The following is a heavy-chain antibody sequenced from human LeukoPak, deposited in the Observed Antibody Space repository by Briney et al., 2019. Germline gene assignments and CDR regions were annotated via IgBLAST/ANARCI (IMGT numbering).Heavy chain of an antibody. J-gene: IGHJ4*02. CDR2: ISYDGSNK. Sequence: GGSLRLSCAASGFTFSSYAMHWVRQAPGKGLEWVAVISYDGSNKYYADSVKGRFTISRDNSKDTLYLQMNSLRAEDTAVYYCARDYCSGGSCYYFDYWGQGTLVTVSS. V-gene: IGHV3-30-3*01. CDR3: ARDYCSGGSCYYFDY. CDR1: GFTFSSYA. D-gene: IGHD2-15*01.